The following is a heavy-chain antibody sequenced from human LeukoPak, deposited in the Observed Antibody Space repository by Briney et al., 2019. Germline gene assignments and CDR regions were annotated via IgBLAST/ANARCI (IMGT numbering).Heavy chain of an antibody. CDR2: IYPGDSDT. Sequence: RGESLKISCKGSGYSFTSYWIGWVRQMPGKGLEWMGIIYPGDSDTRYSPSFQGQVTISADKSISTASLQGSSLTASDTAMYYCATLPHSGSGWTNWFDPWGQGTLVTVSS. CDR1: GYSFTSYW. D-gene: IGHD6-19*01. CDR3: ATLPHSGSGWTNWFDP. V-gene: IGHV5-51*01. J-gene: IGHJ5*02.